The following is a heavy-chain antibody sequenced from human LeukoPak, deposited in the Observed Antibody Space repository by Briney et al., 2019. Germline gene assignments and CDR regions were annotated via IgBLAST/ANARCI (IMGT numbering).Heavy chain of an antibody. CDR3: ARDRAANQDWVEFDP. V-gene: IGHV3-66*03. Sequence: GGSLRLSCAVSGLRVSDYYTSWVRQAPGKGLEWVGLIRDSGEAFYADFARGRFAISRDESEKPLYLQMNSLRVEDTAVYFCARDRAANQDWVEFDPWGQGTPVIVSS. D-gene: IGHD3/OR15-3a*01. J-gene: IGHJ5*02. CDR2: IRDSGEA. CDR1: GLRVSDYY.